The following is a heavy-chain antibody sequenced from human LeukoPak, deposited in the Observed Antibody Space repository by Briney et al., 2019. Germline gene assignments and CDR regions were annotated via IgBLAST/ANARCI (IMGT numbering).Heavy chain of an antibody. V-gene: IGHV3-48*01. J-gene: IGHJ6*02. CDR3: ARDRLGGYSSSWYLFDYYYYGMDV. CDR1: GFTFSSYS. D-gene: IGHD6-13*01. CDR2: ISSSSSTI. Sequence: GGSLRLSCAASGFTFSSYSMNWVRQAPGKGLEWVSYISSSSSTIYYADSVKGRFTISRDNAKNTLYLQMNSLRAEDTAVYYCARDRLGGYSSSWYLFDYYYYGMDVWGQGTTVTVSS.